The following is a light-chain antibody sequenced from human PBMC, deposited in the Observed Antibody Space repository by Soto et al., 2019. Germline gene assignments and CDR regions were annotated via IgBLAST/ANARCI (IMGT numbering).Light chain of an antibody. Sequence: EIVLTQCPDNQSLSPGERATLSCRASKSFSRSYLAWYQQKHGQAPRPAIYGASSRATGIPDRFSGEVSGTDCTFSISSLQKDDGSVYYGQQRSSWTLTFGGGTKVDIK. CDR2: GAS. J-gene: IGKJ4*01. V-gene: IGKV3D-20*02. CDR1: KSFSRSY. CDR3: QQRSSWTLT.